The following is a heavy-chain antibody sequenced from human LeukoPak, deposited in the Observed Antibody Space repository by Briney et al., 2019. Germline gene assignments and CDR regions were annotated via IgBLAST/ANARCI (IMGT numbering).Heavy chain of an antibody. CDR2: ISAYNGNT. J-gene: IGHJ6*03. V-gene: IGHV1-18*01. CDR3: ATSPNYYDSSGYYYGMGGYYYYYMDV. Sequence: ASVNVSCKASGGTVSRYAISWVRQAPGQGLEWMGWISAYNGNTNYAQKLQGRVTMTTDTSTSTAYMELRSLRSDDTAVYYCATSPNYYDSSGYYYGMGGYYYYYMDVWGKGTTVTISS. CDR1: GGTVSRYA. D-gene: IGHD3-22*01.